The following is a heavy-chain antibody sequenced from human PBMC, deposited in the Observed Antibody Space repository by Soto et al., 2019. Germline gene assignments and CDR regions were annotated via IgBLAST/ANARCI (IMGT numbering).Heavy chain of an antibody. Sequence: LSLTCAASGFTFSDYYMSWIRQAPGKGLEWVSYISSSGSTIYYADSVKGRFTISRDNAKNSLYLQMNSLRAEDTAVYYCARGHSSSWYNFDYWGQGTLVTVSS. V-gene: IGHV3-11*01. CDR1: GFTFSDYY. CDR2: ISSSGSTI. J-gene: IGHJ4*02. D-gene: IGHD6-13*01. CDR3: ARGHSSSWYNFDY.